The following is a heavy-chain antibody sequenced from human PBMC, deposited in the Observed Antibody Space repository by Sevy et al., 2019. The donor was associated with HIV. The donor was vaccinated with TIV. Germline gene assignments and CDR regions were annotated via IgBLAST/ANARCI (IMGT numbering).Heavy chain of an antibody. Sequence: SETLSLTCAVSGDSINSGDYSWSWIRQPPGRGLEWIGYIYHSGNTYYNPSLKSRVTISVDRSKNHFFLKLTSVTAADTAVYYCARVTTLFGALNLYYFDPWGQGTLVTVSS. D-gene: IGHD3-3*01. V-gene: IGHV4-30-2*01. CDR1: GDSINSGDYS. CDR2: IYHSGNT. J-gene: IGHJ5*02. CDR3: ARVTTLFGALNLYYFDP.